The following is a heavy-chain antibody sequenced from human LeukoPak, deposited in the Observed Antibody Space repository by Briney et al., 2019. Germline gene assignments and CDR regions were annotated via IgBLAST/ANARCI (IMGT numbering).Heavy chain of an antibody. Sequence: ASVKVSCKASGGTFSSYAISWVRQAPGQGLEWMGGIIPIFGTANYAQKFQGRVTITADESTSTAYMELSSLRSEDTAVYYCAGGYASGHYYYGMDVWGQGTTVTVSS. J-gene: IGHJ6*02. V-gene: IGHV1-69*01. CDR2: IIPIFGTA. CDR3: AGGYASGHYYYGMDV. CDR1: GGTFSSYA. D-gene: IGHD5-12*01.